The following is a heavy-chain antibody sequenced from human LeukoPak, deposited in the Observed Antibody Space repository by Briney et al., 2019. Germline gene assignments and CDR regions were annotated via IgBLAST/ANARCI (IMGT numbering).Heavy chain of an antibody. D-gene: IGHD3/OR15-3a*01. CDR3: ARQTGSGLFILP. Sequence: SETLSLTCTVSAGSISSNSYYWGWIRQPPGKGLQWIGSIYYSGSTYYNPSLKSRVTISVDTSKNQFSLKLNSVTAADTAVYYCARQTGSGLFILPGGQGTLVTVSS. CDR2: IYYSGST. CDR1: AGSISSNSYY. J-gene: IGHJ4*02. V-gene: IGHV4-39*01.